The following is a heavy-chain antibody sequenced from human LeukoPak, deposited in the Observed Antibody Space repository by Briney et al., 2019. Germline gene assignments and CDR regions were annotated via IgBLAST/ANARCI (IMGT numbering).Heavy chain of an antibody. V-gene: IGHV4-34*01. CDR2: IHYTGDT. CDR1: VDPITGYY. D-gene: IGHD3-9*01. J-gene: IGHJ4*02. Sequence: PSETLSLTCGVYVDPITGYYWSWIPQTPGRGLEWVGEIHYTGDTSYNPSLKSRPTKSPDTSNNQLSLRLASVTAADTAVYYCARCNSLTSYCSDFWGQGALVTVSS. CDR3: ARCNSLTSYCSDF.